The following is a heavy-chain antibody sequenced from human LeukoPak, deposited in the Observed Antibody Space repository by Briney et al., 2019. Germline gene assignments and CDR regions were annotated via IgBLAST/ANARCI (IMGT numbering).Heavy chain of an antibody. CDR3: AKASLWSAIAPHYYFDY. J-gene: IGHJ4*02. V-gene: IGHV3-23*01. CDR1: GFTFSSYG. Sequence: GGSLRLSCAASGFTFSSYGMHWVRQAPGKGLEWVSAISGSGGSTYYADSVKGRFTISRDNSKNTLYLQMNSLRAEDTAVYYCAKASLWSAIAPHYYFDYWGQGTLVTVSS. D-gene: IGHD3-10*01. CDR2: ISGSGGST.